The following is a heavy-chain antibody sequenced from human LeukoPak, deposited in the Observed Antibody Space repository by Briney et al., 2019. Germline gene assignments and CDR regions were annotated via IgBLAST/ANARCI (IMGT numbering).Heavy chain of an antibody. CDR2: IRYDGTEK. Sequence: GSLRLSCAASGLTFSSYAMHWVRQAPGKGLDWVAFIRYDGTEKYCADSVKGRFTVSRDNSKNTLYLQMNSLRAEDTAVYYCAKEMNDYVDYFYMDVWGKGTTVTVSS. D-gene: IGHD4-17*01. V-gene: IGHV3-30*02. J-gene: IGHJ6*04. CDR1: GLTFSSYA. CDR3: AKEMNDYVDYFYMDV.